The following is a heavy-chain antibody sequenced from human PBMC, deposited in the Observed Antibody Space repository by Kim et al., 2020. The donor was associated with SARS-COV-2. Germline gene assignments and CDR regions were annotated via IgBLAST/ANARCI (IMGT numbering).Heavy chain of an antibody. Sequence: GGSLRLSCAASGFTFFNYAMAWVRQAPGKGLEWVAGISVSGTYTYYADSVKGWFTISRDNSKNTVDLQVNSLRAEDTAVYYCAKGHDYDGSAYIPVIWGRGTVVTVSA. V-gene: IGHV3-23*01. D-gene: IGHD3-22*01. J-gene: IGHJ3*02. CDR2: ISVSGTYT. CDR1: GFTFFNYA. CDR3: AKGHDYDGSAYIPVI.